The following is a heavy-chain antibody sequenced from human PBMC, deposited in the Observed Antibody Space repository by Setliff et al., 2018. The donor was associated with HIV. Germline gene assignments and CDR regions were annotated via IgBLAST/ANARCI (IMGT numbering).Heavy chain of an antibody. J-gene: IGHJ3*02. V-gene: IGHV1-8*01. CDR1: GYTFTSYD. Sequence: ASVKVSCKASGYTFTSYDINWVRQATGQGPEWMGWMNPNSANTGYAQKFQGRVTMTRNTSISTAYMELSSLRSEDTAVYYCARGDSSGYYYVGGQADAFDIWGQGTMVTVSS. D-gene: IGHD3-22*01. CDR2: MNPNSANT. CDR3: ARGDSSGYYYVGGQADAFDI.